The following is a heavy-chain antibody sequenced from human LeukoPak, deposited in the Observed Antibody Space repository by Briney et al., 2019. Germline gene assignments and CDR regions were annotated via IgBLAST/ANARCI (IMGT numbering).Heavy chain of an antibody. CDR1: GGSFSGYY. Sequence: PSETLSRTCAVYGGSFSGYYWSWIRQPPGKGLEWIGEINHSGSTNYNPSLKSRVTISVDTSKNQFSLKLSSVTAADTAVYYCARGQEDIVVVVAAHNSYYFDYWGQGTLVTVSS. V-gene: IGHV4-34*01. CDR3: ARGQEDIVVVVAAHNSYYFDY. J-gene: IGHJ4*02. D-gene: IGHD2-15*01. CDR2: INHSGST.